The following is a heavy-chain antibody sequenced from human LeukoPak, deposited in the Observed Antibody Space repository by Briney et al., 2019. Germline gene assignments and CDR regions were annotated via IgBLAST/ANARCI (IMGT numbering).Heavy chain of an antibody. CDR3: ARDREDYGGNSGYIFRGWFDP. D-gene: IGHD4-23*01. V-gene: IGHV3-21*01. CDR1: GFTFSSYS. CDR2: ISSSSSYI. Sequence: PGGSLRLSCAASGFTFSSYSMKWVRQAPGKGPEWVSSISSSSSYIYYADSVKGRFTISRDNAKNSLYLQMNSLRAEDTAVYYCARDREDYGGNSGYIFRGWFDPWGQGTLVTVSS. J-gene: IGHJ5*02.